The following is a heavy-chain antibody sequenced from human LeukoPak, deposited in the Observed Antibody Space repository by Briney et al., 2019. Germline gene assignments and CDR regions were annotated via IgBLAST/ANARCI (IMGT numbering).Heavy chain of an antibody. J-gene: IGHJ4*02. CDR3: ATKTGSTSFIDD. D-gene: IGHD2-2*01. CDR1: GFTFSYYT. Sequence: PGGSLRLSCAASGFTFSYYTMHWVRQAPGKGLEWVASISSSSSSRHYSDSVKGRFSISRENAKSSLYLQMDSLRAEDTAVYYCATKTGSTSFIDDWGQGTLVTVSS. CDR2: ISSSSSSR. V-gene: IGHV3-21*01.